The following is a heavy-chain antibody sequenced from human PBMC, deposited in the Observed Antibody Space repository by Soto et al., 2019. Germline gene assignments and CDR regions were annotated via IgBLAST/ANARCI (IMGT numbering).Heavy chain of an antibody. J-gene: IGHJ5*02. Sequence: PGGSLRLSCAASGFTFSSYAMSWVRQAPGKGLEWVSIISGSGGSTYYADSVKGRFTISRDNSKNTLYLQMNSLRAEDTAVYSCAKDSGDYCSSTTCYFGPFDPWGQGTLVT. V-gene: IGHV3-23*01. CDR2: ISGSGGST. CDR3: AKDSGDYCSSTTCYFGPFDP. D-gene: IGHD2-2*01. CDR1: GFTFSSYA.